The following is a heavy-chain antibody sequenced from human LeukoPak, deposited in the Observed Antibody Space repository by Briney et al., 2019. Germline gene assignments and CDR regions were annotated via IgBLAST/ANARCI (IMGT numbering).Heavy chain of an antibody. J-gene: IGHJ3*02. V-gene: IGHV4-39*01. Sequence: SSETLSLTCTVSGGSISSSSYSWGWIRQPPGKGLEWIGSIYYSGSTYYNPSLKSRVTISVDTSKNQFSLKLSSVTAADTAVYYCARWGISSRDAFDIWGQGTMVTVSS. CDR2: IYYSGST. CDR3: ARWGISSRDAFDI. CDR1: GGSISSSSYS. D-gene: IGHD3-16*01.